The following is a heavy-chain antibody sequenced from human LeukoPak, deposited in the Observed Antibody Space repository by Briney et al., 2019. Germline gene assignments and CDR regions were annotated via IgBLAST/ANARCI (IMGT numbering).Heavy chain of an antibody. D-gene: IGHD2-2*01. CDR1: GYTFTDYY. J-gene: IGHJ4*02. V-gene: IGHV1-2*02. CDR2: INPNSGGT. Sequence: GAAVTVSFKASGYTFTDYYIHWVRQAPGQGVEWMAWINPNSGGTYYAQNFHDRITLTRDTSISTAYMELSRLRSDDTAIYYCARANALYCSSTSCLFDYWGQGTLVTVSS. CDR3: ARANALYCSSTSCLFDY.